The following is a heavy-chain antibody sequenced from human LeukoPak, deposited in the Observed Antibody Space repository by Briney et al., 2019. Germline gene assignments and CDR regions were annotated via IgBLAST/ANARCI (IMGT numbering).Heavy chain of an antibody. D-gene: IGHD3-22*01. Sequence: YPGGSLTLSCAASGFTFSNYNMNWVRQPPGKGREWVSSISRSRTYIYYADSVKGRFTISRDNAKNSLYLQMNSLRAEDTAVYYCAISYYDTSGPFDYWGQGTLVTVSS. CDR2: ISRSRTYI. CDR3: AISYYDTSGPFDY. CDR1: GFTFSNYN. V-gene: IGHV3-21*01. J-gene: IGHJ4*02.